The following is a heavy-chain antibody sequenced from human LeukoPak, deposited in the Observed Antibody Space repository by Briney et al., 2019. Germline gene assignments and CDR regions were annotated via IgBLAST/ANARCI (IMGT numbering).Heavy chain of an antibody. CDR2: IYYSGST. CDR3: ARERYSSSWHWNYFDY. J-gene: IGHJ4*02. D-gene: IGHD6-13*01. V-gene: IGHV4-31*03. CDR1: GGSISSGGYY. Sequence: SETLSLTCTVSGGSISSGGYYWSWIRQHPGKGLEWIGYIYYSGSTYYNPSLKSRVTISVDTSKNQFSLKLSSVTAADTAVYYCARERYSSSWHWNYFDYWGQGTLVTVSS.